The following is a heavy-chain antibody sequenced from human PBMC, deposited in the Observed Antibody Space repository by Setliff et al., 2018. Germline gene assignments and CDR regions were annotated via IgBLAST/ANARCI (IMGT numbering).Heavy chain of an antibody. CDR2: INHSGST. J-gene: IGHJ6*03. V-gene: IGHV4-34*01. CDR3: ARMSGFLYMDV. D-gene: IGHD3-3*01. Sequence: PSETLSLTCAASGGSFTYYYWTWIRQPPGKGLEWIGEINHSGSTNYNPSLKSRVTISIDTSNYQFSLKLNSVTAADTAVYYCARMSGFLYMDVWGKGTPVTVSS. CDR1: GGSFTYYY.